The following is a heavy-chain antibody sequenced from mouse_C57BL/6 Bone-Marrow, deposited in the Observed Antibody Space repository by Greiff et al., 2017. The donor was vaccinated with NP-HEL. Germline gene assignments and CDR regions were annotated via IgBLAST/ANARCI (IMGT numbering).Heavy chain of an antibody. V-gene: IGHV1-81*01. CDR2: IYPRSGNT. CDR3: ARRSGVLLAD. CDR1: GYTFTSYG. J-gene: IGHJ3*01. Sequence: VQLQQSGAALARPGASVKLSCKASGYTFTSYGISWVKQRTGQGLEWIGEIYPRSGNTYYNEKFKGKATLTADKSSSTAYMELRSLTSEESAVYFWARRSGVLLADWGQGTLVTVSA. D-gene: IGHD1-1*01.